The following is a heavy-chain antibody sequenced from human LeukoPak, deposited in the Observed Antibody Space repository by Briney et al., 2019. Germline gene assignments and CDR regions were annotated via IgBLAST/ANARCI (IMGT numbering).Heavy chain of an antibody. D-gene: IGHD1-26*01. CDR1: GFTFSSYS. CDR2: ISSSSSYI. Sequence: GGSLRLSCAASGFTFSSYSMNWVRQAPGKGLEWVSSISSSSSYIYYADSVKGRFTISRDNAKDSLYLQMNSLRAEDTAVYYCARDRSRYAFDTWGQGTMVTVSS. CDR3: ARDRSRYAFDT. V-gene: IGHV3-21*01. J-gene: IGHJ3*02.